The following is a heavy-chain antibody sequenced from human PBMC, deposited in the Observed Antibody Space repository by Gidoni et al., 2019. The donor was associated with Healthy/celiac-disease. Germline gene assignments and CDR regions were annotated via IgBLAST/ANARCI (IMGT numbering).Heavy chain of an antibody. Sequence: EVQLVESGGGLVQPGRSLRLSCSASGFTFDDYAMHWVRQAPGKGLEWVSGISWNSGSRGYADSVKGRFTISRDNAKNTLYLQMNSLRAEDTALYYCAKDMGQYSSGWHSFDYWGQGTLVTVSS. CDR2: ISWNSGSR. D-gene: IGHD6-19*01. CDR1: GFTFDDYA. J-gene: IGHJ4*02. V-gene: IGHV3-9*01. CDR3: AKDMGQYSSGWHSFDY.